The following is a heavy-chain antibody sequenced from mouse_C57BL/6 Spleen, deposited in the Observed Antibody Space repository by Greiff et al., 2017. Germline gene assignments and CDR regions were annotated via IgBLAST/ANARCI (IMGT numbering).Heavy chain of an antibody. J-gene: IGHJ1*03. CDR3: ARGDFYINYFDA. CDR1: GYTFTDYY. Sequence: QVQLQQSGAELVRPGASVKLSCKASGYTFTDYYINWVKQRPGQGLEWIARIYPGSGNTYYNEKFKGKATLTAEKSSSTAYMQLSSLTSEDSAVYFCARGDFYINYFDAWGTGTTVTVSS. V-gene: IGHV1-76*01. D-gene: IGHD2-5*01. CDR2: IYPGSGNT.